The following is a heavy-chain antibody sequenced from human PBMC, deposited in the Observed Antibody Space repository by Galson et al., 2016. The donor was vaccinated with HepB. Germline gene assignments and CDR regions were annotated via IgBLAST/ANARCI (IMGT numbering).Heavy chain of an antibody. Sequence: SETLSLTCTVSGASISSHYWGWIRQPPGKGLEWIAYIYDSVSTNYKPSLKSRVTISIETSKKQFSLKLSSVPATYTAFYYCARELGYDNNKGFDPWGPGTLVTVSS. V-gene: IGHV4-59*11. J-gene: IGHJ5*02. CDR2: IYDSVST. CDR1: GASISSHY. D-gene: IGHD3-22*01. CDR3: ARELGYDNNKGFDP.